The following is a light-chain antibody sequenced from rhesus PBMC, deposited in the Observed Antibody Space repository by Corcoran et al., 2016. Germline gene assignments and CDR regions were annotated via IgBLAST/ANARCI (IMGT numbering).Light chain of an antibody. CDR3: QRYTNWPLT. CDR2: GAY. V-gene: IGKV3-42*03. J-gene: IGKJ4*01. Sequence: EIVLTQSPATLSLSPGERATLSCRASQSVSSSLAWYQQKLGQVPRLLNYGAYRRATGTPDRFSGSGSGTDFTLTIRSLEPEDFAVYYCQRYTNWPLTFGGGTKVEIK. CDR1: QSVSSS.